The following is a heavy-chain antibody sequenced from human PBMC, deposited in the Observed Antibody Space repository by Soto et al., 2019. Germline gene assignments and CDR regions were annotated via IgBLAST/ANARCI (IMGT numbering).Heavy chain of an antibody. D-gene: IGHD3-22*01. CDR2: IYPGDSDT. V-gene: IGHV5-51*01. CDR3: ARRGSYYDSSGYLDYFDY. J-gene: IGHJ4*02. Sequence: GESLKISCKGSGYSFTSYWIGWVRQMPGKGLEWMGIIYPGDSDTGYSPSFQGQVTISADKSISTAYLQWSSLKASDTAMYCCARRGSYYDSSGYLDYFDYWGQGTLVTVSS. CDR1: GYSFTSYW.